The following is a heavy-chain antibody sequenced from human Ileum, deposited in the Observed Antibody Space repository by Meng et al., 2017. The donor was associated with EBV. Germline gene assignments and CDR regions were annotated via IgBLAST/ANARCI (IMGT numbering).Heavy chain of an antibody. CDR3: ARGQKGYFDL. Sequence: QAQLQESGPGLVKPSHTLSLTCTVSGGSISSSNYYWSWIRQPPGKGLEWSGHIYNSGSTYYNPSLKSRITISVDTSKNQFSLKLSSVTAADTAVYYCARGQKGYFDLWGRGTLVTVSS. J-gene: IGHJ2*01. CDR2: IYNSGST. V-gene: IGHV4-30-4*01. CDR1: GGSISSSNYY.